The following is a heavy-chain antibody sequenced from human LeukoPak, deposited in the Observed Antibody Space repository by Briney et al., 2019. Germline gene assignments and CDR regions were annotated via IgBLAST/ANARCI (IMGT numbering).Heavy chain of an antibody. J-gene: IGHJ4*02. V-gene: IGHV3-23*01. CDR1: GFTFSSYA. CDR2: ISGSGGST. D-gene: IGHD3-22*01. Sequence: GGSLRLSCAASGFTFSSYAMSWVRQAPGKGLEWVSAISGSGGSTYYADSVKGRFTISRDNPKNTLYLQMNSLRAEDTAVYYCAKGQVVSTFPFDYWGQGTLVTVSS. CDR3: AKGQVVSTFPFDY.